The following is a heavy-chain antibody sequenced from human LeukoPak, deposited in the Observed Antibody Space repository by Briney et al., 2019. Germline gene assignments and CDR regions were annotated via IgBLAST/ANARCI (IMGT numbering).Heavy chain of an antibody. D-gene: IGHD3-22*01. CDR3: AGSYYYDRSSIDY. CDR1: GCSISSYY. Sequence: SETLSLTCTVAGCSISSYYWSWIRQPPGKGLEWIGYIYYSGSTNYNPSLMSRVTISVDTSKNQFSLKLSSVTAADTAVYYCAGSYYYDRSSIDYWGQGTLVTVST. CDR2: IYYSGST. V-gene: IGHV4-59*01. J-gene: IGHJ4*02.